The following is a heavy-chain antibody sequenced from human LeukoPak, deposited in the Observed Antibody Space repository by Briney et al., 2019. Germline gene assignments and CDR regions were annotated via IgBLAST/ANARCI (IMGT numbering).Heavy chain of an antibody. V-gene: IGHV1-2*02. J-gene: IGHJ4*02. CDR2: INPNSGGT. CDR1: GYTFTSYY. CDR3: AIDILTGYYPTDY. Sequence: ASVKVSCKASGYTFTSYYMHWVRQAPGQGLEWMGWINPNSGGTNYAQKFQGRVTMTRDTSISTAYMELSRLRSDDTAVYYCAIDILTGYYPTDYWGQGTLVTVSS. D-gene: IGHD3-9*01.